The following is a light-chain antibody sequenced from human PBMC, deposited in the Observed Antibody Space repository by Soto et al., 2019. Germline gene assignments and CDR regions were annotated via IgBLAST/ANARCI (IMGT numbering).Light chain of an antibody. Sequence: ELVLTQSPGTLSFSPGERGSLSCTASQSVSSNYLAWYQQKPDEAPRLLIYSAFSRATGIPERFSGSRTGEDFTLTISRLEHEDFAVYYCQYYGSSPWTFGQGTKVEIK. V-gene: IGKV3-20*01. J-gene: IGKJ1*01. CDR3: QYYGSSPWT. CDR1: QSVSSNY. CDR2: SAF.